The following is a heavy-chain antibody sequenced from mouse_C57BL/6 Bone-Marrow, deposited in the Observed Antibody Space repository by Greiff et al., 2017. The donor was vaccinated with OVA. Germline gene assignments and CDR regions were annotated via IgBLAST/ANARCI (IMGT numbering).Heavy chain of an antibody. J-gene: IGHJ3*01. CDR3: TRGGNYYYGSSSFAY. Sequence: EVQLKESGTVLARPGASVKMSCKTSGYTFTSYWMHWVKQRPGQGLEWIGAIYPGNSDTSYNQKFTGKAKLTAVTSASTAYMELSSLTNEDSAVYYCTRGGNYYYGSSSFAYWGQGTLVTVSA. V-gene: IGHV1-5*01. D-gene: IGHD1-1*01. CDR2: IYPGNSDT. CDR1: GYTFTSYW.